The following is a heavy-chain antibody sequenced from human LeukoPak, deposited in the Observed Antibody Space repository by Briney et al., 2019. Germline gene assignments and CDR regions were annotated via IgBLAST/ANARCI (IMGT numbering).Heavy chain of an antibody. CDR1: GNTLRELP. Sequence: ASVKVSCKLSGNTLRELPIQWVRQAGGKGLEWMAGFDPENAEIVYAQKFQGRVTMTEYTSTNTAYMELTSLTSDDTALYYCATRGSDFWSGFDYWGQGTQVTVSS. J-gene: IGHJ4*02. CDR3: ATRGSDFWSGFDY. CDR2: FDPENAEI. D-gene: IGHD3-3*01. V-gene: IGHV1-24*01.